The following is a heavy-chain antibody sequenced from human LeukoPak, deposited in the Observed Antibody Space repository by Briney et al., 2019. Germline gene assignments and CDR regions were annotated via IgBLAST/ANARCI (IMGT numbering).Heavy chain of an antibody. D-gene: IGHD3-22*01. CDR3: TTIEDYYDSSGYFFDY. V-gene: IGHV3-73*01. J-gene: IGHJ4*02. CDR1: GFTFSGSA. CDR2: IRSKANSYAT. Sequence: PGGSLRLSCAASGFTFSGSAMHWVRQASGKGLEWVGRIRSKANSYATAYAASVKGRFTISRDDSKNTLYLQMNSLKTEDTAVYYCTTIEDYYDSSGYFFDYWGQGILVTVSS.